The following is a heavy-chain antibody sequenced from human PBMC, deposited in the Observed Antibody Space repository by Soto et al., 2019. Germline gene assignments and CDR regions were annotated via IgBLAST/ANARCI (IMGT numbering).Heavy chain of an antibody. CDR1: GFTFDDNA. D-gene: IGHD3-16*01. J-gene: IGHJ4*02. Sequence: GGSLRLSCAVSGFTFDDNAMHWVRQAPEKGLEWVSGINWKSDIGYADSVKGRFTTSRDNAENSLYLQLNSLRAEDTALYYCAISQDRGGRTTFIYWGQGTQVTVSS. CDR3: AISQDRGGRTTFIY. CDR2: INWKSDI. V-gene: IGHV3-9*01.